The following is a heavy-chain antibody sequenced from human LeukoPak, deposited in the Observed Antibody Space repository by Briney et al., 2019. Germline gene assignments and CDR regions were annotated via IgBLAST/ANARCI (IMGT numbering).Heavy chain of an antibody. D-gene: IGHD2-8*01. CDR1: GGSISRGGYY. J-gene: IGHJ4*02. V-gene: IGHV4-31*03. Sequence: PSQTLSLTCTVSGGSISRGGYYGSWIRHHPRKGLEWVGYIDYSGSTYYNPSLKSRVTISRDTSKNQFSLKLSSVTAADTAVYYCARGLYSIVDYWGQGTLVTVSS. CDR2: IDYSGST. CDR3: ARGLYSIVDY.